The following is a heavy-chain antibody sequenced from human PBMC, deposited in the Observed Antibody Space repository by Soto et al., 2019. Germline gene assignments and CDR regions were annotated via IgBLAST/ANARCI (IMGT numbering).Heavy chain of an antibody. J-gene: IGHJ6*02. CDR1: GYTFTSSF. CDR3: ARDLGGGYYDFWSGYSNYYGMGV. Sequence: ASVKVSCKSSGYTFTSSFMHWVRQAPRQGLEWMGIINHTGGSTSYAQRFQGRVTMTRDTSTSTVYMELSSLRSDDTAVYYCARDLGGGYYDFWSGYSNYYGMGVWGQGTTVTVS. CDR2: INHTGGST. V-gene: IGHV1-46*01. D-gene: IGHD3-3*01.